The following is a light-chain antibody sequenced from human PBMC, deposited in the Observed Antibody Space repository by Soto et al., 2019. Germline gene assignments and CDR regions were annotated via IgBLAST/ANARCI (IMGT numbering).Light chain of an antibody. CDR2: DAS. J-gene: IGKJ4*01. Sequence: EIVMTQSPATLSVSPGERATLSCRASQSVSSNLAWYHQKPGQAPRRIIYDASTRATGIPARLSGSGSGTEFTLTISSLQSEDFAVYYCQQYNDGLTFGGWTKVEIK. CDR3: QQYNDGLT. V-gene: IGKV3-15*01. CDR1: QSVSSN.